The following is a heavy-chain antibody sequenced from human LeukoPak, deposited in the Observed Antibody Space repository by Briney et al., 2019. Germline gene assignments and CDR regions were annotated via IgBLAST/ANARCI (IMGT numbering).Heavy chain of an antibody. J-gene: IGHJ4*02. CDR3: ARDGYSGYDLMFYGGY. Sequence: SVKVSCKASGGTFSSYAISWVRQAPGQGLEWMGGIIPIFGTANYAQKFQGRVTITADESTSTAYMELSSLRSEDTAVYYCARDGYSGYDLMFYGGYWGQGTLVTVSS. CDR1: GGTFSSYA. V-gene: IGHV1-69*13. D-gene: IGHD5-12*01. CDR2: IIPIFGTA.